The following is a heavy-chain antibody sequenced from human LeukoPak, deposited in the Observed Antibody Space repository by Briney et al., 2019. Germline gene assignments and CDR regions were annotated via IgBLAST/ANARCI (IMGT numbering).Heavy chain of an antibody. CDR1: GYIFTGYW. CDR2: IFVGDSQS. D-gene: IGHD3-16*01. Sequence: GESLKISCKNLGYIFTGYWIGWGRQMPGKGLEWMGIIFVGDSQSKYSPSFQGQVSLSADKSISTVYLQWSSLTASDTAIYYCARLRGSRLTGWYFDVWGRGTLV. J-gene: IGHJ2*01. CDR3: ARLRGSRLTGWYFDV. V-gene: IGHV5-51*01.